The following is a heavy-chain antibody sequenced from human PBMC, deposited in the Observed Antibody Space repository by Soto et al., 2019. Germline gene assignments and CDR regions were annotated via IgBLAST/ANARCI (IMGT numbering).Heavy chain of an antibody. CDR3: ARGGYSYGFSASADV. J-gene: IGHJ6*02. Sequence: ASVKVSCKASGHTSTNYGISWVRQAPGQGLEWMGWISAYNGDTSYAQNVQGRVTMTTDTSTSTAYMELRSLRSDDTAVYYCARGGYSYGFSASADVWGQGTAVPSP. CDR2: ISAYNGDT. D-gene: IGHD5-18*01. V-gene: IGHV1-18*01. CDR1: GHTSTNYG.